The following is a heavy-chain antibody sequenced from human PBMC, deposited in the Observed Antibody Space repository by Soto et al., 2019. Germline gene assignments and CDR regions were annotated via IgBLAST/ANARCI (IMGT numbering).Heavy chain of an antibody. CDR1: GFNFSRFW. D-gene: IGHD2-2*01. V-gene: IGHV3-74*01. CDR2: INSDGSRT. CDR3: ARDLSSCSSARCYSFYYGMDL. J-gene: IGHJ6*02. Sequence: GGSLRLSCTASGFNFSRFWTHWVRQVPGRGLVWVSHINSDGSRTSYADSVKGRFTISRDNAENTLYLQMNSLRAEDTAVYYCARDLSSCSSARCYSFYYGMDLWGQGTTVTVSS.